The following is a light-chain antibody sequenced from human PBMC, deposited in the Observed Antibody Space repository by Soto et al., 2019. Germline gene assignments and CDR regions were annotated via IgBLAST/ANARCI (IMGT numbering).Light chain of an antibody. Sequence: QSALTQPRSVSGSPGQSVTISCTGTSSDVGGHNYVSWYQQHPGKAPKLMISDVSRRPSGVPDRFSGSKSGNTASLTISGLQAEGEADYYCCSYAGGYSYVFGTGTKLTVL. CDR3: CSYAGGYSYV. V-gene: IGLV2-11*01. CDR1: SSDVGGHNY. CDR2: DVS. J-gene: IGLJ1*01.